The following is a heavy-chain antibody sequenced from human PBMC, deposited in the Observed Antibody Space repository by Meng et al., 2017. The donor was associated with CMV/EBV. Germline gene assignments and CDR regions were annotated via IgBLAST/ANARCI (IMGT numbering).Heavy chain of an antibody. CDR1: GFTFSSYA. D-gene: IGHD3-10*01. CDR2: ISYDGSNK. CDR3: ARDPTMATLGEVEKVFDY. J-gene: IGHJ4*02. V-gene: IGHV3-30*04. Sequence: GGSLRLSCAAPGFTFSSYAMHWVRQAPGKGLEWVAVISYDGSNKYYADSVKGRFTISRDNSKNTLYLQMNSLRAEDTAVYYCARDPTMATLGEVEKVFDYWGQGTLVTVSS.